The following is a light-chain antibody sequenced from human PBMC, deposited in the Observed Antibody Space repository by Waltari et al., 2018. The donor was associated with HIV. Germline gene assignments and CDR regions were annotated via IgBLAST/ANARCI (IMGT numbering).Light chain of an antibody. J-gene: IGLJ2*01. CDR2: DVT. CDR1: TTNIGAYKF. V-gene: IGLV2-11*01. CDR3: CSYAGDYVWV. Sequence: QSALTQPRSVSGSPGQSVTISCTGSTTNIGAYKFVSWYQHHPGKVPKLLLYDVTTRPSGVPDRFSGSNSGNSASLTISGLQAGDEAHYFCCSYAGDYVWVFGGGTKLTVL.